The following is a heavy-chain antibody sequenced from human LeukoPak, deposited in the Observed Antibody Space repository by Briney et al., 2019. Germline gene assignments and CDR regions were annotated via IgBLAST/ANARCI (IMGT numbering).Heavy chain of an antibody. D-gene: IGHD5-18*01. Sequence: GGSLRLSCAASGFTFSSYAMTWVRQAPGKGLEWVSSISGSGGSTYYPGSVKGWFTISRDNSKNTLYLQMNSLRAEDTAVYYCAKYTGGRGYFDYWGQGTLVTVSS. CDR2: ISGSGGST. J-gene: IGHJ4*02. CDR3: AKYTGGRGYFDY. V-gene: IGHV3-23*01. CDR1: GFTFSSYA.